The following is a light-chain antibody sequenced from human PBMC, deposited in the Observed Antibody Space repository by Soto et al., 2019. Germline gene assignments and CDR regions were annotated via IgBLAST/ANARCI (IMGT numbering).Light chain of an antibody. CDR2: KAS. Sequence: DLQMTQSPSTLSASVGDRVNITCRASQSISSWLAWYQQKPGKAPKLLIYKASSLESGVPSRFSGSGSGTEFTLTISSLQPDDFATYYCQQYNSYWTFGQGTKVEIK. V-gene: IGKV1-5*03. CDR3: QQYNSYWT. CDR1: QSISSW. J-gene: IGKJ1*01.